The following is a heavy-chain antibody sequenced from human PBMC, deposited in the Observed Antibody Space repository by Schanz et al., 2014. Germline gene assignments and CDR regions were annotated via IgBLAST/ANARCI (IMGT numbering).Heavy chain of an antibody. CDR1: GGSISSSNW. V-gene: IGHV4-4*02. J-gene: IGHJ6*02. Sequence: QVQLQESGPGLVKPSGTLSLTCAVSGGSISSSNWWSWVRQSPGKGLEWIGEIYHSGSTNYKPSLKSRVTIAVDKSKTPFSLTLSSVTAADTAVYYCASARSSSWMGLYGMDVWGQGTTVTVSS. D-gene: IGHD2-2*01. CDR3: ASARSSSWMGLYGMDV. CDR2: IYHSGST.